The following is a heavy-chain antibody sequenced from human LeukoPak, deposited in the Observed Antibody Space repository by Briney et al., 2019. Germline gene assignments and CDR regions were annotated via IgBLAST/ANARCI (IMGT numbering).Heavy chain of an antibody. CDR3: AREGGDGDYGDYWYFDL. J-gene: IGHJ2*01. CDR2: ISADGDTK. V-gene: IGHV3-30*03. D-gene: IGHD4-17*01. Sequence: GGSLRLSCAASGFTFSSHGMHWVRQAPGKGLEWVVVISADGDTKYYADSVKGRFTISRDNAKNSLYLQMNSLRAEDTAVYYCAREGGDGDYGDYWYFDLWGRGTLVTVSS. CDR1: GFTFSSHG.